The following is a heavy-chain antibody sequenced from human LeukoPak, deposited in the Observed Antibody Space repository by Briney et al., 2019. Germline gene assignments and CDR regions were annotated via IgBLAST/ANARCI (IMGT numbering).Heavy chain of an antibody. J-gene: IGHJ4*02. CDR2: ITGGCGT. CDR1: GFTVSSLF. D-gene: IGHD5-24*01. V-gene: IGHV3-53*01. Sequence: GGSLRLSCAASGFTVSSLFMSWVRQAPGKGLQFVSLITGGCGTQYADSVEGRFTISRDNSKNTLFLQMNSLRVEDTAVYYCARGRSTTTIFDYWGQGTLVTVSS. CDR3: ARGRSTTTIFDY.